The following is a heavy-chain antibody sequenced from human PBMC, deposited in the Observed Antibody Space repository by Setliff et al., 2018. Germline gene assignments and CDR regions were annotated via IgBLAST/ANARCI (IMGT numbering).Heavy chain of an antibody. D-gene: IGHD1-26*01. CDR2: IHTMSGES. V-gene: IGHV7-4-1*02. CDR3: ARHPSSGSYYGGSIFYFDD. CDR1: GYTFTDYP. J-gene: IGHJ4*02. Sequence: ASVKVSCKASGYTFTDYPITWVRQAPGQGLEWMGWIHTMSGESTFAQGFTGRFVFSLDASVITAYLEINNLKGEETAVYYCARHPSSGSYYGGSIFYFDDWGPGILVTVSS.